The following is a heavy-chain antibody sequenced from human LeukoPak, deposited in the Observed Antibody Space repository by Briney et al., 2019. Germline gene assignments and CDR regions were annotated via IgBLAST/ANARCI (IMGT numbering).Heavy chain of an antibody. CDR1: GFTFGDYL. Sequence: GGSLRLSCTASGFTFGDYLMSWFRQAPGKGLEWIGFIRREANGGTPEYAASLEGRFTISRDNYKSVAYLEMNSLKSEDTAVYFCARDSRESLMASVNAFDVWGHGTMVTVSS. CDR2: IRREANGGTP. J-gene: IGHJ3*01. CDR3: ARDSRESLMASVNAFDV. V-gene: IGHV3-49*03. D-gene: IGHD5-24*01.